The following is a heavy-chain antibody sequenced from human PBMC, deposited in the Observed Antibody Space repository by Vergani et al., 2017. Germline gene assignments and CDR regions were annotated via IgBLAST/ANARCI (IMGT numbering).Heavy chain of an antibody. CDR3: ARGGMVRGVIQNWFDP. Sequence: QVQLQESGPGLVKPSETLSLTCTVSGGSISSYYWSWIRQPAGKGLEWIGRIYTSGSTNYNPSLKSRVTMSVDTSKNQFSLKLSSVTAADTAVYYCARGGMVRGVIQNWFDPWGQGTLVTVSS. V-gene: IGHV4-4*07. D-gene: IGHD3-10*01. CDR1: GGSISSYY. CDR2: IYTSGST. J-gene: IGHJ5*02.